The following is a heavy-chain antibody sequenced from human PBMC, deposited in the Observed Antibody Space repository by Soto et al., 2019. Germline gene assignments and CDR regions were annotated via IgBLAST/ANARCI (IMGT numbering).Heavy chain of an antibody. Sequence: GGSLRLSCAASGFTFSSYSMNWVRQAPGKGLEWVSSISSSGSYVYYADSVKGRFTISRDEAKNSLYLQMNSLRAEDTAVYYCARDREATVTTPVWYFDLWGRGTLVTVSS. D-gene: IGHD4-17*01. CDR2: ISSSGSYV. CDR3: ARDREATVTTPVWYFDL. J-gene: IGHJ2*01. CDR1: GFTFSSYS. V-gene: IGHV3-21*01.